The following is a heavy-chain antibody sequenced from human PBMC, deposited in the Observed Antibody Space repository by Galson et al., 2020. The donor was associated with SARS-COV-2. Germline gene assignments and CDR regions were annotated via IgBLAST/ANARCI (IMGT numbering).Heavy chain of an antibody. CDR1: GFTFKSFG. V-gene: IGHV3-30*18. J-gene: IGHJ4*02. CDR3: ANDVFGVVDF. CDR2: ISFDGSNK. D-gene: IGHD3-3*01. Sequence: TGGSLRLSCAASGFTFKSFGMHWVRQAPGKGLEWVTFISFDGSNKYYAGSVKGRFTISRDNSKNTLYLQMNSLRGDDTAIYYCANDVFGVVDFWGQGTLVTVSS.